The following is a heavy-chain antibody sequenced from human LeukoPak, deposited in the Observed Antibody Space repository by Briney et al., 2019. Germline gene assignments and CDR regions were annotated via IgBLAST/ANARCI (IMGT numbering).Heavy chain of an antibody. J-gene: IGHJ6*02. CDR1: GGSISSGDYY. D-gene: IGHD1-1*01. V-gene: IGHV4-30-4*01. CDR2: IYYSGST. Sequence: SQTLCLTCTVSGGSISSGDYYWSWIRQPPGKGLEWFGYIYYSGSTYYNPSLKSRVTISVDTCKSQFSLKLSSVTAADTAVYYCARDTRTGYYGMDVWGQGTTVTVS. CDR3: ARDTRTGYYGMDV.